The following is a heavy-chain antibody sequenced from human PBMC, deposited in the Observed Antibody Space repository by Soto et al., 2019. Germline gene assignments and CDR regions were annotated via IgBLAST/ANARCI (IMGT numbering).Heavy chain of an antibody. CDR3: VRDRGTKRGSPIS. CDR1: AFTFNNYA. Sequence: QAQVVESGGGVVQPGGSLRLSCTSSAFTFNNYALHWVRQAPGKGLDWVASVSYDGSNRYHADSVKGRFSITRDNARRTLYLQMDSLRADDTALYYCVRDRGTKRGSPISWGRGTLVTVSS. V-gene: IGHV3-30-3*01. J-gene: IGHJ4*02. D-gene: IGHD3-3*02. CDR2: VSYDGSNR.